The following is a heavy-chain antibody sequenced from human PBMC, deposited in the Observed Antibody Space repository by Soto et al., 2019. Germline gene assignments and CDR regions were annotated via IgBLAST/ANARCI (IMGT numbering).Heavy chain of an antibody. Sequence: ASVKVSCKASGYTFTSYYMHWVRQAPGQGLEWMGIINPSGGSTSYAQKFQGRVTMTRDTSTSTVYMELSSLRSEDTAVYYCARDQSNYDFGSGYPGPGPEYFQHWGQGTLVPVAS. V-gene: IGHV1-46*03. D-gene: IGHD3-3*01. CDR1: GYTFTSYY. CDR3: ARDQSNYDFGSGYPGPGPEYFQH. CDR2: INPSGGST. J-gene: IGHJ1*01.